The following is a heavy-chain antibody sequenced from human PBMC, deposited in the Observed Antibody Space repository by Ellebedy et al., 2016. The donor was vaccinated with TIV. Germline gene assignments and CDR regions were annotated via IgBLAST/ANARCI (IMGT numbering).Heavy chain of an antibody. CDR1: AFTFSTFG. V-gene: IGHV3-30*03. D-gene: IGHD1-26*01. Sequence: GGSLRLSXADSAFTFSTFGMHWVRQAPGKGLEWVAVISYDGSNKYYADSVKGRFTISRDNSKNTLYLQMNSLRAEDTAVYYCAREPSGPERLGRNDYWGQGTLVTVSS. J-gene: IGHJ4*02. CDR2: ISYDGSNK. CDR3: AREPSGPERLGRNDY.